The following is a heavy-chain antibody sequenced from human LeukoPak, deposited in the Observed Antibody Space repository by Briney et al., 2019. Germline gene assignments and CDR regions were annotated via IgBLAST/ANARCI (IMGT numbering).Heavy chain of an antibody. D-gene: IGHD3-10*01. Sequence: PGRSLRLSCAASGVTLKNYAMYWVRQAPGKGLEWAAGISHDGADENYADSVKGRFSISRDDSEGTVYLQMHGLRTEDTAVYYCTRADDPENSYRSSKYWGQGTLVTVSS. J-gene: IGHJ4*02. CDR2: ISHDGADE. V-gene: IGHV3-30*04. CDR3: TRADDPENSYRSSKY. CDR1: GVTLKNYA.